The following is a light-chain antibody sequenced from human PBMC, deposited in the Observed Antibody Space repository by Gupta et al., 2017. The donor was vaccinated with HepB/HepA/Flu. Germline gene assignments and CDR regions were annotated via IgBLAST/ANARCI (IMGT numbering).Light chain of an antibody. CDR3: CSYTRSHTLV. J-gene: IGLJ3*02. V-gene: IGLV2-14*03. CDR2: TDT. Sequence: QSALTQPASVSGSPGQSITISCTGTSSDIGGYNFVSWYQQYPGKAPRLIVYTDTNRPSGVSSRFSGSKSGNTASLTISGLQAEDEADYFCCSYTRSHTLVFGGGTKVSVL. CDR1: SSDIGGYNF.